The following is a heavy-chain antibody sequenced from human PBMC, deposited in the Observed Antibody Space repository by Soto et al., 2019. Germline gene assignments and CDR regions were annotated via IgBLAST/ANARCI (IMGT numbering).Heavy chain of an antibody. Sequence: EVQLVESGGGLVQPGGSLRLSCAASGFTFSSYWMHWVRQAPGKGLVWVSRINGDGSSTFYADFVKGRFTNSRDNAKNTLYLLMNSLRAEDTAVYYCNNWFDPCGQGTLVTVSS. CDR1: GFTFSSYW. J-gene: IGHJ5*02. V-gene: IGHV3-74*01. CDR2: INGDGSST. CDR3: NNWFDP.